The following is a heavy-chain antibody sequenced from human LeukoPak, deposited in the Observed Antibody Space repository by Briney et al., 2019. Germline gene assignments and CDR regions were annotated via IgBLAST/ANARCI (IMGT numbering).Heavy chain of an antibody. V-gene: IGHV3-53*01. CDR3: ARTYYYDSSGYWAFDI. J-gene: IGHJ3*02. Sequence: HSGGSLRLSCAASGFTVTSNYISWVRQAPGKGLEWVSVIYSGGNTYYGDSVKGRFTISRDNSKNTLYLQMNSLRAEDTAVYYCARTYYYDSSGYWAFDIWGQGTMVTVSS. CDR2: IYSGGNT. CDR1: GFTVTSNY. D-gene: IGHD3-22*01.